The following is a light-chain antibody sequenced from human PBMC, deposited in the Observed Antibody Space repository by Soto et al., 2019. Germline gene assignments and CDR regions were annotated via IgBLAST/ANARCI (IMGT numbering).Light chain of an antibody. Sequence: QSALTQPASVSGSPGQSITISCTGTSSDVGGYNYVSWYQQYPGKVPKLMIYEVSNRPSGVSNRFSGSKSGNTASLTISGLQADDEAHYHCSSYTSSNTWVFGGGTKLTVL. V-gene: IGLV2-14*01. J-gene: IGLJ3*02. CDR2: EVS. CDR3: SSYTSSNTWV. CDR1: SSDVGGYNY.